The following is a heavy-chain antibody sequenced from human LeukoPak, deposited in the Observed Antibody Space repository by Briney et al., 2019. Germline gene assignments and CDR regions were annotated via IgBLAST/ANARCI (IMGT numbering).Heavy chain of an antibody. CDR1: GFTFSSYE. J-gene: IGHJ4*02. CDR3: ASSGYSSSWYGGYYFDY. Sequence: GGSLRLSCAASGFTFSSYEMNWVRQAPGKGLEWVSYISSSGSTIYYADSVKGRFTISRDNAKNSLYLQMNSLRAEDTAVYYCASSGYSSSWYGGYYFDYWGQGTLVTVSS. V-gene: IGHV3-48*03. D-gene: IGHD6-13*01. CDR2: ISSSGSTI.